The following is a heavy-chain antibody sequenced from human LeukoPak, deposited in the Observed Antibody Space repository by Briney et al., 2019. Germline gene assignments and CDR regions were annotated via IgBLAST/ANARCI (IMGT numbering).Heavy chain of an antibody. CDR1: GFSFSSYW. CDR2: IKQDGSEK. D-gene: IGHD6-13*01. V-gene: IGHV3-7*01. J-gene: IGHJ4*02. Sequence: GGSLRLSCAASGFSFSSYWMSWVRQAPGKGLEWVANIKQDGSEKYNVDSVKGRFTISRDNAKNSLYLQLNSLRAEDTAVYFCARDWYGAFDYWGQGTLVTVSS. CDR3: ARDWYGAFDY.